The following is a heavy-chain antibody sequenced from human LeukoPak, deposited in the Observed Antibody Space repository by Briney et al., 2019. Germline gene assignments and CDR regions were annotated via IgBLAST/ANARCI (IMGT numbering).Heavy chain of an antibody. J-gene: IGHJ4*02. CDR3: ARQAVPAAPFDY. CDR1: GVSFSGYY. D-gene: IGHD2-2*01. V-gene: IGHV4-34*01. Sequence: SETLSLTCAVYGVSFSGYYWSWIRQPPGKGLEWIGEINHSGSTNYNPSLKSRVTISVDTSKNQFSLKLSSVTAADTAVYYCARQAVPAAPFDYWGQGTLVTVSS. CDR2: INHSGST.